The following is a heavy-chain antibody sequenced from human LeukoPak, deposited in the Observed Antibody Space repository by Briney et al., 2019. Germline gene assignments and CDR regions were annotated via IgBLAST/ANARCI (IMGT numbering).Heavy chain of an antibody. V-gene: IGHV3-48*04. D-gene: IGHD1-14*01. CDR3: ASFTRVTPKAHYYYMDV. Sequence: GGSLRLSCAASGFTFSNYSMNWVRQTPGKGLEWVSYISSSSSTIYYADSVKGRFTISRDNAKNSLYLQMNSLRAEDTAVYYCASFTRVTPKAHYYYMDVWGKGTTVTVSS. CDR1: GFTFSNYS. CDR2: ISSSSSTI. J-gene: IGHJ6*03.